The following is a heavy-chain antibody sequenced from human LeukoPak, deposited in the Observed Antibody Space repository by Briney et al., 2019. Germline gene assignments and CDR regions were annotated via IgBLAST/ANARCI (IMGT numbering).Heavy chain of an antibody. CDR3: ARIDSSGDDAFDI. D-gene: IGHD3-22*01. Sequence: SETLSLTCAVSGGSISSGGSSWSWIRQPPGKGLEWIGYIYHSGSTYYNPSLKSRVTISVDRSKNQFSLKLSSVTAADTAVYYCARIDSSGDDAFDIWGQGTMVTVSS. CDR2: IYHSGST. CDR1: GGSISSGGSS. V-gene: IGHV4-30-2*01. J-gene: IGHJ3*02.